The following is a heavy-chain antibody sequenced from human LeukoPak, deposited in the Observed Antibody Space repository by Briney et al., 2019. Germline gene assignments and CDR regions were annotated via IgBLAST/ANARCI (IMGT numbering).Heavy chain of an antibody. CDR2: INPSGGST. Sequence: ASVKVSCKASGYTFTSYYMHWVRQAPGQGLEWMGIINPSGGSTSYAQKFQGRVTMTRDMSTSTAYMELSSLRSEDTAVYYCAREKAYGGNPPRYYYMDVCGKGTTVTVSS. V-gene: IGHV1-46*01. D-gene: IGHD4-23*01. CDR1: GYTFTSYY. CDR3: AREKAYGGNPPRYYYMDV. J-gene: IGHJ6*03.